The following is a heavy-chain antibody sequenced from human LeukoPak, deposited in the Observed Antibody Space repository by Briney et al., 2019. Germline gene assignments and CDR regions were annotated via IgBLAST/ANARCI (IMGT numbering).Heavy chain of an antibody. J-gene: IGHJ4*02. CDR2: MNPNSGNT. CDR3: ARGSENYYGSGSYRNDFDY. D-gene: IGHD3-10*01. V-gene: IGHV1-8*02. Sequence: ASVKVSCKASGYTFTNFDINWVRQATGQGLEWMGWMNPNSGNTGYAQKFQGRVTMTRNTSISTAYMELSSLRSEDTAVYYCARGSENYYGSGSYRNDFDYWGQGTLVTVSS. CDR1: GYTFTNFD.